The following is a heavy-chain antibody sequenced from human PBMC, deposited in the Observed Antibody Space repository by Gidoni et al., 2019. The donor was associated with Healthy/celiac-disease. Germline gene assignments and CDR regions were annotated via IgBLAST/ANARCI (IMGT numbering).Heavy chain of an antibody. Sequence: EVQLVGSGGGLVQPGGSLRLSCAASGLTFRSYDLHWVHQATGKGLEWVSAIGTAGDPYYPGSVKGRFTISRENAKNSLYLQMNSLRAGDTAVYYCARALSIRFLEWLPNANYGMDVWGQGTTVTVSS. CDR2: IGTAGDP. V-gene: IGHV3-13*05. CDR1: GLTFRSYD. J-gene: IGHJ6*02. D-gene: IGHD3-3*01. CDR3: ARALSIRFLEWLPNANYGMDV.